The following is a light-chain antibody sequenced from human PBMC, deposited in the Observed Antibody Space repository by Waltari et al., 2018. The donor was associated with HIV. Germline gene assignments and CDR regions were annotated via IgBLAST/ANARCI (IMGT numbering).Light chain of an antibody. Sequence: QSVLTQPPSVSGAPGQRVTIPCTGSSSNIGAGYDIHWYQQLPGTAPKLLIYGYSARPSGVPDRFSGSKSGTSASLAITGLQAEDEADYYCQSFDNSLSGWVFGGGTKLTVL. CDR1: SSNIGAGYD. CDR2: GYS. CDR3: QSFDNSLSGWV. V-gene: IGLV1-40*01. J-gene: IGLJ3*02.